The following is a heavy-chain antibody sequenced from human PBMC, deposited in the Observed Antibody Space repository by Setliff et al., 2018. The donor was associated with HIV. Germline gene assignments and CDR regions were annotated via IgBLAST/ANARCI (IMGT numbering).Heavy chain of an antibody. D-gene: IGHD6-19*01. CDR3: VRDPGYSSGWSGTTFDY. CDR1: GGSIRRGSYY. V-gene: IGHV4-61*09. J-gene: IGHJ4*02. Sequence: PSETLSLTCTVSGGSIRRGSYYWNWIRQPVGEGLEWIGHISSSGSTNYNPSLKNRVSLSLDTSKNQFSLKLRSVFAADTAVYYCVRDPGYSSGWSGTTFDYWGLGTLVTVSS. CDR2: ISSSGST.